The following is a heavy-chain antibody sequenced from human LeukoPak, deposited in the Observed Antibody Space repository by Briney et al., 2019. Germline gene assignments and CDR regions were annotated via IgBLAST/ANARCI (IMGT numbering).Heavy chain of an antibody. J-gene: IGHJ4*02. CDR3: AKNGLGAVVKTD. CDR1: GYTFTSYA. Sequence: ASVKVSCKASGYTFTSYAMNWVRQAPGQGLEWMGWINTNTGNPTYARGFSGRLVFSLDTSVSTPYLQISGLKAEDSAVYYCAKNGLGAVVKTDWGQGTLVTVSS. V-gene: IGHV7-4-1*02. D-gene: IGHD3-22*01. CDR2: INTNTGNP.